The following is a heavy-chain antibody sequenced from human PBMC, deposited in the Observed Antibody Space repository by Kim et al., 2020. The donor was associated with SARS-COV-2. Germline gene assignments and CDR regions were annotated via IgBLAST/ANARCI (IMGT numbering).Heavy chain of an antibody. Sequence: SVKGRFTISRHNSKNTLYLQMNSLRAEDTAVYYCAKDDSSSSGGMDAFDIWGQGTMVTVSS. CDR3: AKDDSSSSGGMDAFDI. V-gene: IGHV3-30*02. D-gene: IGHD6-6*01. J-gene: IGHJ3*02.